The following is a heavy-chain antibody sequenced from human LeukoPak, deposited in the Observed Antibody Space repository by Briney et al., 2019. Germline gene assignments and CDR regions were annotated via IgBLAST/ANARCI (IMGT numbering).Heavy chain of an antibody. CDR3: AANNGDRDY. J-gene: IGHJ4*02. CDR2: ISSSSSTI. D-gene: IGHD4/OR15-4a*01. CDR1: GFTFSSYS. V-gene: IGHV3-48*04. Sequence: GGSLRLSCAASGFTFSSYSMNWVRPAPGKGLEWVSYISSSSSTIYYADSVKGRFTISRDNAKNSLYLQMNSLRAEDTAVYYCAANNGDRDYWGQGTLVTVSS.